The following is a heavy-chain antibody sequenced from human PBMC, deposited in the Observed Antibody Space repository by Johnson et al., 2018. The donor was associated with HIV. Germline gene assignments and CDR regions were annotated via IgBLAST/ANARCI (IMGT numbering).Heavy chain of an antibody. J-gene: IGHJ3*02. V-gene: IGHV3-20*04. CDR1: GFTLDDYG. CDR2: INWNGGST. Sequence: VQLVESGGGVVRPGGSLRLSCAASGFTLDDYGMAWVRQAPGKGLEWVSDINWNGGSTGYADSVKGRFTISRDNSRDTVFLEMNSLRAEDTAVYYCARDYYDSSGYHHAFDIWGQGTMVTVSS. CDR3: ARDYYDSSGYHHAFDI. D-gene: IGHD3-22*01.